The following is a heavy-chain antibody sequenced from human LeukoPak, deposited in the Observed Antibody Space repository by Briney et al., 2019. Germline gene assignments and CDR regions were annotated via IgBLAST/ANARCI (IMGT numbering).Heavy chain of an antibody. J-gene: IGHJ6*02. Sequence: GGSLRLSCAASGFTVSSNYMSWVRQAPGKGLEWVSVIYSGGSTYYADSVKGRFTISRDNSKNTLYLQMNSLRAEDTAVYYCARDMDKLGDYYGMDVWGQGTTVVVSS. D-gene: IGHD3-16*01. CDR1: GFTVSSNY. V-gene: IGHV3-66*01. CDR2: IYSGGST. CDR3: ARDMDKLGDYYGMDV.